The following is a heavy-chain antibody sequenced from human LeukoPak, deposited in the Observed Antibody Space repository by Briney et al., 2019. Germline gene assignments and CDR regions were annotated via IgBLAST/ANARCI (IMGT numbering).Heavy chain of an antibody. CDR1: GFAFSNYA. CDR2: ISGSGDST. D-gene: IGHD3-3*01. J-gene: IGHJ4*02. CDR3: AKRLSFGVAIGDFDY. V-gene: IGHV3-23*01. Sequence: GGSLRLSCAASGFAFSNYAMSWVRQAPGKGLEWVSAISGSGDSTYYADSVKGRFTISRDSSMETLYLQMNSLRAEDTATYFCAKRLSFGVAIGDFDYWGQGTLVTVSS.